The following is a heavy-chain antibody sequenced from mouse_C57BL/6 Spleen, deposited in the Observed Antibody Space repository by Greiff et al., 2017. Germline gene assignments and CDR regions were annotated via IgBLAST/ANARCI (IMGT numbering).Heavy chain of an antibody. V-gene: IGHV1-50*01. CDR3: AKSHVSGSYWYFDD. CDR1: GYTFTSYC. CDR2: IDPSDGRT. J-gene: IGHJ1*03. Sequence: QVQLQQPGAELVKPGASVKLSCKASGYTFTSYCMQWVNQRPGQGLEWIGEIDPSDGRTTYNQKFKGKATLTVDPSSSTAYMQLSSLTSEDSAVYYGAKSHVSGSYWYFDDGGTGTTVTVSS. D-gene: IGHD1-3*01.